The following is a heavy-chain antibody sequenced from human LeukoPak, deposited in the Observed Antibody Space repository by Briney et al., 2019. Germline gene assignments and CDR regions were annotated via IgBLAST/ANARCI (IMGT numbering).Heavy chain of an antibody. J-gene: IGHJ4*02. V-gene: IGHV4-34*01. CDR3: ARGPCCSSTSCYTPDFDY. CDR2: INHSGST. D-gene: IGHD2-2*02. Sequence: SETLSLTCAVYGGSFSGYYWSWIRQPPGKGLEWIGEINHSGSTNYNPSLKSRVTISVDTSKNQFSLKLSSVTAADTAVYYCARGPCCSSTSCYTPDFDYWGQGTLVTVSS. CDR1: GGSFSGYY.